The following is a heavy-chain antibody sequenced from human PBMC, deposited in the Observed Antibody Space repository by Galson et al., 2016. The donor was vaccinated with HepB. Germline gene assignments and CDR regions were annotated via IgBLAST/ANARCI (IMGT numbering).Heavy chain of an antibody. CDR2: ITPSNGNA. J-gene: IGHJ4*02. CDR1: GYTFTYRY. D-gene: IGHD5-24*01. CDR3: VGGYNEVGDY. Sequence: SMKVSCKASGYTFTYRYLHWVRQAPGQTLEWMGWITPSNGNANYAQKFKDRVTFTRDTSMSTGYMELSSLRSEDTAIYYCVGGYNEVGDYWGQGTLVIVSS. V-gene: IGHV1-45*02.